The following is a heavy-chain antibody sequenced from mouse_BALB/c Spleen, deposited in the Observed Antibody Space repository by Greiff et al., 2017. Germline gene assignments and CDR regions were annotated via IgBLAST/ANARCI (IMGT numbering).Heavy chain of an antibody. CDR3: ASLYDGYYGAMDY. V-gene: IGHV2-9*02. Sequence: VKLQESGPGLVAPSQSLSITCTVSGFSLTSYGVHWVRQPPGKGLEWLGVIWAGGSTNYNSALMSRLSISKDNSKSQVFLKMNSLQTDDTAMYYCASLYDGYYGAMDYWGQGTSVTVSS. D-gene: IGHD2-3*01. J-gene: IGHJ4*01. CDR2: IWAGGST. CDR1: GFSLTSYG.